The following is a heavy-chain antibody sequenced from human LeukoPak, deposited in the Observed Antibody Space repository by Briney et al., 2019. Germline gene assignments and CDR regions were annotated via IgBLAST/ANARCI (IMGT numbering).Heavy chain of an antibody. CDR1: GGSISSGGYS. J-gene: IGHJ4*02. CDR2: IYHSGST. D-gene: IGHD3-22*01. V-gene: IGHV4-30-2*01. CDR3: ARVSQLGVYYDRYSFDY. Sequence: SETLSLTCAVSGGSISSGGYSWSWIRQPPGKGLEWIGYIYHSGSTYYNPSLKSRVTISVDRSKSQFSLKLSSVTAADTAVYYCARVSQLGVYYDRYSFDYWGQGTLVTVSS.